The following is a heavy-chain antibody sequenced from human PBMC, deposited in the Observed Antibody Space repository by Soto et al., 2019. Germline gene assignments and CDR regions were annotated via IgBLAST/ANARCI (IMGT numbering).Heavy chain of an antibody. CDR3: ARNIGTPARDY. D-gene: IGHD2-15*01. CDR2: ISYSGNT. CDR1: GASVSSSY. J-gene: IGHJ4*02. Sequence: PSETLSLTCTVSGASVSSSYWSWIRQPPGQRLEYIGYISYSGNTNYNPFLKSRVTISIDTSKNQFSLNLSSVTAADTAVYYCARNIGTPARDYWGQGTPVTVSS. V-gene: IGHV4-59*02.